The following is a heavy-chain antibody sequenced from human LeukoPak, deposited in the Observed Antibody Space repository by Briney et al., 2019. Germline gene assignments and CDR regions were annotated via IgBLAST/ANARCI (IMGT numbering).Heavy chain of an antibody. CDR2: IYYSGST. CDR3: ARDRVLFDP. Sequence: SETLSLTCTVSAGSISSYCWSWIRQPPGKGLEWIGYIYYSGSTNYNPSLKSRVTISVDTSKNQFSLKLSSVTAADTAVYYCARDRVLFDPWGQGTLATVSS. CDR1: AGSISSYC. J-gene: IGHJ5*02. V-gene: IGHV4-59*01. D-gene: IGHD5-24*01.